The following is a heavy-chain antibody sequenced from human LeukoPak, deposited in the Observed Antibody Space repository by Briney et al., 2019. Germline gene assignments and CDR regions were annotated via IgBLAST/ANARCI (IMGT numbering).Heavy chain of an antibody. D-gene: IGHD6-19*01. J-gene: IGHJ3*02. V-gene: IGHV1-46*01. CDR3: ARDPPAVAGILNAFDI. CDR1: GYTFTSYY. Sequence: ASVKVSCKASGYTFTSYYMHWVRQAPGQGLEWMGIINPSGGSTSYAQKFQGRVTMTRDMSTSTVYMELSSLRSEDTAVYYCARDPPAVAGILNAFDIWGQGTMVTVSS. CDR2: INPSGGST.